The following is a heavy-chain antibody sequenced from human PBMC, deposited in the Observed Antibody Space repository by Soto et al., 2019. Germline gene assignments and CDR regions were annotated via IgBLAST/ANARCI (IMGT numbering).Heavy chain of an antibody. J-gene: IGHJ4*02. CDR3: AREKLPSSYFDY. CDR2: IYYSGST. CDR1: GGSISSSSYY. Sequence: SETLSLTCTVSGGSISSSSYYWGWIRQPPGKGLEWIGNIYYSGSTYYNPSLKSRVTISVDTSENQFSLKLSSVTAADTAVYYCAREKLPSSYFDYWGQGTLVTVSS. D-gene: IGHD2-2*01. V-gene: IGHV4-39*02.